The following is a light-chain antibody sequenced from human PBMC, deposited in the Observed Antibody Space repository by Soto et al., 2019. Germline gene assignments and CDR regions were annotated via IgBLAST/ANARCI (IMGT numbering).Light chain of an antibody. CDR1: QSVSSSY. CDR3: QQYGSSP. Sequence: EIVLTQSPGTLSLSPGERATLSCRASQSVSSSYLAWYQQKPGQAPRLLIDGASSRATSIPDRFSGSGSGTDFTLTISRLEPEDFAVYYGQQYGSSPFGGGTKVEIK. J-gene: IGKJ4*01. CDR2: GAS. V-gene: IGKV3-20*01.